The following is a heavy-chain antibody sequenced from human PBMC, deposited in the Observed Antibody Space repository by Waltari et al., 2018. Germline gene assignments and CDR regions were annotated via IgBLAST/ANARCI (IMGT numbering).Heavy chain of an antibody. V-gene: IGHV1-2*02. D-gene: IGHD6-13*01. CDR3: ARVLGYKAAAGTFVEYFQH. J-gene: IGHJ1*01. CDR1: GYTFTGYY. CDR2: SNPSSGGT. Sequence: QVQLVQSGAEVKKPGASVKVSCKASGYTFTGYYMHWVRQAPGQGLEWRGWSNPSSGGTNCAPKCQGRVTMTRDTSISTAYMELSRLRSDDTAVYYCARVLGYKAAAGTFVEYFQHWGQGTLVTVSS.